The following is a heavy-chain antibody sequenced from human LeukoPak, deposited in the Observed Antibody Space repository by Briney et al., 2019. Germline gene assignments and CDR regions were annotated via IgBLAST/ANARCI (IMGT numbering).Heavy chain of an antibody. CDR1: GFTFSSYG. J-gene: IGHJ4*02. D-gene: IGHD3-10*01. V-gene: IGHV3-30*18. Sequence: GGSLRLSCAASGFTFSSYGMHWVRQAPGKGLEWVAVISYDGSNKYYADSVKGRFTISRDNSKNTLYLQMNSLRAEDTAVYYCAKDFYYGSTYLDYWGQGTLVTVSS. CDR2: ISYDGSNK. CDR3: AKDFYYGSTYLDY.